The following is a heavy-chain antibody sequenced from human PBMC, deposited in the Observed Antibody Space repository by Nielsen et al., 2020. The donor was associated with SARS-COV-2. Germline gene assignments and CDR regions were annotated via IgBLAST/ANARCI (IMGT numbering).Heavy chain of an antibody. V-gene: IGHV5-10-1*01. CDR2: IDPSDSYT. CDR1: GYSFTSYW. Sequence: GGSLRLSCKGSGYSFTSYWISWVRQMPGKGLEWMGRIDPSDSYTNYSPSFQGHVTISADKSISTAYLQWSSLKASDTAMYYCARHFSGATILNWFDPWGQGTLVTVSS. D-gene: IGHD5-12*01. CDR3: ARHFSGATILNWFDP. J-gene: IGHJ5*02.